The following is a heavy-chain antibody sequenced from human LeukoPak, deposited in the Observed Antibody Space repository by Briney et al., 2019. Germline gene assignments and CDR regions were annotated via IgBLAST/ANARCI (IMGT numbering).Heavy chain of an antibody. CDR1: GGSISSSSYY. D-gene: IGHD6-13*01. Sequence: SETLSLTCTVSGGSISSSSYYWGWIRQPPGKGLEWIGSIYYSGSTYYNPSLKSRVTISVDTSKNQFSLKLSSVTAADTAVYHCAREGRAAGTYYYYYMDVWGKGTTVTVSS. J-gene: IGHJ6*03. V-gene: IGHV4-39*07. CDR2: IYYSGST. CDR3: AREGRAAGTYYYYYMDV.